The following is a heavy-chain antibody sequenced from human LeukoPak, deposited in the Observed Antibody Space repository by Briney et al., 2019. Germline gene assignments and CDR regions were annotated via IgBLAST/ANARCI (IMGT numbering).Heavy chain of an antibody. CDR1: GFTFSSYA. Sequence: GGPLRLSCAASGFTFSSYAMSWVRQAPGTGLEWVSAISGSGGSTYYADSVKGRFTISRDNSKNTLYLQMNSLRAEDTAVYYCAKGTLKATIFGVVPFYYYGMDVWGQGTTVTVSS. D-gene: IGHD3-3*01. CDR3: AKGTLKATIFGVVPFYYYGMDV. CDR2: ISGSGGST. V-gene: IGHV3-23*01. J-gene: IGHJ6*02.